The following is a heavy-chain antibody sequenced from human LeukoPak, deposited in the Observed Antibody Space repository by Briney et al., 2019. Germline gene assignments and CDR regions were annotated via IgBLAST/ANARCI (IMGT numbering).Heavy chain of an antibody. Sequence: GRSLRLSCAASGFTFDDYAMHWVRQAPGKGLEWVSGISWNSGSIGYADSVKGRFTISRDNAKNSLYLQMNSLRAEDTAVYYCARDLDRYFDWLSSPYGMDVWGQGTTVTVSS. J-gene: IGHJ6*02. CDR1: GFTFDDYA. V-gene: IGHV3-9*01. D-gene: IGHD3-9*01. CDR3: ARDLDRYFDWLSSPYGMDV. CDR2: ISWNSGSI.